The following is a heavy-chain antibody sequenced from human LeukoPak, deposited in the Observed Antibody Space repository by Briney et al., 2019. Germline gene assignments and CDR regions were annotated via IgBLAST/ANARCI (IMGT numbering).Heavy chain of an antibody. CDR1: GFTFTSHW. CDR2: INQDGGEK. V-gene: IGHV3-7*01. J-gene: IGHJ4*02. Sequence: PWGYLRRYCAASGFTFTSHWMNWVRQTPGKGLEWVARINQDGGEKYYVDSVKGRFTMSRDNARNSLYLQMNSLRDDDTAMYYCARNEVTHWGQGTLVTVSS. CDR3: ARNEVTH.